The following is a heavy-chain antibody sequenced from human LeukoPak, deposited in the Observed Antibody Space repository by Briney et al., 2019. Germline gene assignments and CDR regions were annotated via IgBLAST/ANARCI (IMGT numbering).Heavy chain of an antibody. CDR3: ARGQLRDVINWFDP. CDR2: IYHSGST. J-gene: IGHJ5*02. Sequence: SETLSLTCAVSGYSISSGYYWGWIRQPPGKGLEWIGSIYHSGSTYYNPSLKSRVTISVDTSKNQFSLKLSSVTAADTAVYYCARGQLRDVINWFDPWGQGTLVTVSS. V-gene: IGHV4-38-2*01. D-gene: IGHD2/OR15-2a*01. CDR1: GYSISSGYY.